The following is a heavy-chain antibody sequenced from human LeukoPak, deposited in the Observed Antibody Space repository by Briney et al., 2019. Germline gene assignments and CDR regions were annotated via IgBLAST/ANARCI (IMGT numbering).Heavy chain of an antibody. Sequence: GGSLRLSCAASGFTFSSYAMSWVRQAPGKGLEWVSAISGSGGSTHYADSVKGRFTISRDNSKNTLYLQMNSLRAEDTAVYYCAKDLVWFREPGDYWGQGTLVTVSS. V-gene: IGHV3-23*01. J-gene: IGHJ4*02. D-gene: IGHD3-10*01. CDR2: ISGSGGST. CDR3: AKDLVWFREPGDY. CDR1: GFTFSSYA.